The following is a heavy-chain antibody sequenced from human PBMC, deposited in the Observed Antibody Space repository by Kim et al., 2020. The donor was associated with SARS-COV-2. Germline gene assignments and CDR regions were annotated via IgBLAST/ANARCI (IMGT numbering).Heavy chain of an antibody. CDR2: IIPIFGTA. J-gene: IGHJ3*01. CDR3: PAYYDSSGPTEPQALDAFD. V-gene: IGHV1-69*13. Sequence: SVKVSCKASGGTFSSYAISWVRQAPGQGLEWMGGIIPIFGTANYAQKFQGRVTITADASTSTAYMELSSLRSEDTAVYYCPAYYDSSGPTEPQALDAFD. D-gene: IGHD3-22*01. CDR1: GGTFSSYA.